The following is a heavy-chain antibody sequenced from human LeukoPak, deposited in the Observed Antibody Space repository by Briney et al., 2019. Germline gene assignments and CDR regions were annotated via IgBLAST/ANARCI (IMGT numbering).Heavy chain of an antibody. Sequence: GASVKVSCKASGYTFTGYYMHWVRQAPGQGLEWMGLINPNSGGTNYAQKFQGRVTKTRDTSISSAYLDLSRLRSDDTALYNFARVPSRYGDGSRCFDPWGQGTLVTVSS. J-gene: IGHJ5*02. CDR3: ARVPSRYGDGSRCFDP. V-gene: IGHV1-2*02. D-gene: IGHD4-17*01. CDR2: INPNSGGT. CDR1: GYTFTGYY.